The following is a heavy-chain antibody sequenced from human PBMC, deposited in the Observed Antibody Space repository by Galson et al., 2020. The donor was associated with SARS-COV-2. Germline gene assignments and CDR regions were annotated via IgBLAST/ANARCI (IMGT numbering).Heavy chain of an antibody. Sequence: GESLKISCEVSGFTVSSNYMTWVRQAPGKGLEWVSVIYSGGTTYYTDSVKGRFTISRDNSKNTLYLQMNSLRVEDTALYYCARDRDSNGSHDYWGQGTLGTVS. CDR2: IYSGGTT. CDR3: ARDRDSNGSHDY. V-gene: IGHV3-66*01. CDR1: GFTVSSNY. J-gene: IGHJ4*02. D-gene: IGHD1-26*01.